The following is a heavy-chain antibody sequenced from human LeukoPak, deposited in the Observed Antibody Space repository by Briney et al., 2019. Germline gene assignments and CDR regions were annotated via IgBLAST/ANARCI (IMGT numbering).Heavy chain of an antibody. V-gene: IGHV1-69*06. Sequence: ASVKVSFMASGGTFSSYGISWVRQAPGQGLEWMGRIIPIFGTANYAQKFQGRVTITADKSTSTAYMELSSLRSEDTAVYYCARDLVGDGYTYCWGQGTLVTVSS. CDR1: GGTFSSYG. D-gene: IGHD5-24*01. CDR2: IIPIFGTA. CDR3: ARDLVGDGYTYC. J-gene: IGHJ4*02.